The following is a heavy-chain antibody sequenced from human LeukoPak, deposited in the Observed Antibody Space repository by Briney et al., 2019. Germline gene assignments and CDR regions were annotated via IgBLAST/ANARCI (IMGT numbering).Heavy chain of an antibody. D-gene: IGHD3-22*01. V-gene: IGHV4-39*01. CDR3: ARIYYYDSSGYFYYFDY. Sequence: SETLSLTCTVSGASISSSSYYWGWIRQPPGKGLEWIMSIYYSGSTYNNPSLKSRVTMSVDTSKNQFSLKLTAVTAADTAVYYCARIYYYDSSGYFYYFDYWGQGTLVTVSS. CDR2: IYYSGST. J-gene: IGHJ4*02. CDR1: GASISSSSYY.